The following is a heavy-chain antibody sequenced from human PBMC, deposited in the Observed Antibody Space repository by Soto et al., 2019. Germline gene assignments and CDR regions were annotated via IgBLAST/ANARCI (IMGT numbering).Heavy chain of an antibody. D-gene: IGHD4-17*01. CDR1: GFSFNYAW. J-gene: IGHJ4*02. CDR2: IKSTTDAGAT. Sequence: EVQLVESGGGLVKPGGSLRLSCATSGFSFNYAWMSWVRQAPGKGLEWVGRIKSTTDAGATDYAAPVKGRFTISRHDSENTVYLQITSLKTEDTAVYYCTTDLTTVTISYFDYWGQGTLVTVSS. V-gene: IGHV3-15*01. CDR3: TTDLTTVTISYFDY.